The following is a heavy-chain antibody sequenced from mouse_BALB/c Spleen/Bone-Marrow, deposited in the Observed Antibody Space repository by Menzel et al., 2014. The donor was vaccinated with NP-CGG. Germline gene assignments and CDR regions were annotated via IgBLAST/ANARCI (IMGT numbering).Heavy chain of an antibody. J-gene: IGHJ2*01. D-gene: IGHD2-3*01. V-gene: IGHV1-9*01. Sequence: VNLVESGAELMKPGASVKISCKATGYTFSSYWIEWVRQRPGHGLEWIGEILPGSGSTNYNEKFKGKATFTADTSSNTAYMQLSSLTSEDSAGYYCARRGYDGYHWGQGTTLTVSS. CDR3: ARRGYDGYH. CDR2: ILPGSGST. CDR1: GYTFSSYW.